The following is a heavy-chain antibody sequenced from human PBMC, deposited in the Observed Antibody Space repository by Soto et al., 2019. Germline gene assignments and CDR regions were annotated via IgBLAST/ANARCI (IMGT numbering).Heavy chain of an antibody. V-gene: IGHV3-30-3*01. CDR3: TRGEELLWFGEFRFFDY. CDR1: GFTFSSYA. Sequence: GGSLRLSCAASGFTFSSYAMHWVRQAPGKGLEWVAVISYDGSNKYYADSVKGRFTISRDNSKNTLYLQMNSLRAEDTAVYYCTRGEELLWFGEFRFFDYWGQGTLVTVSS. CDR2: ISYDGSNK. J-gene: IGHJ4*02. D-gene: IGHD3-10*01.